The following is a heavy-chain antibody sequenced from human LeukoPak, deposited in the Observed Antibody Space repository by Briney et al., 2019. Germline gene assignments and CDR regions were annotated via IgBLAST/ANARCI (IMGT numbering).Heavy chain of an antibody. CDR2: ISAYNGDT. V-gene: IGHV1-18*01. CDR1: GYTFTRHG. CDR3: ARDPSNTSGNYPYFDY. Sequence: ASVKVSCKASGYTFTRHGISWVRQAPGQGLEWMGWISAYNGDTKYVQNFQGRVTITTDTSTSTAYMELRSLRSDDTAVYYCARDPSNTSGNYPYFDYWGQGTLVTVSS. J-gene: IGHJ4*02. D-gene: IGHD3-22*01.